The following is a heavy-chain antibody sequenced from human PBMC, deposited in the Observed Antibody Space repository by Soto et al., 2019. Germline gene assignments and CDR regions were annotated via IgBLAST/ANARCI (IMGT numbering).Heavy chain of an antibody. CDR3: ARGVATIGP. V-gene: IGHV4-59*02. D-gene: IGHD5-12*01. J-gene: IGHJ5*02. CDR1: GGSVSSYC. Sequence: PSETLSLTCYVSGGSVSSYCWTWIRQSPGKGLESIGYIYYSGSTNYNPSLKSRVTISVDTPKNQFSLKLTSVTAADTAVYYCARGVATIGPWGQGTLVTVSS. CDR2: IYYSGST.